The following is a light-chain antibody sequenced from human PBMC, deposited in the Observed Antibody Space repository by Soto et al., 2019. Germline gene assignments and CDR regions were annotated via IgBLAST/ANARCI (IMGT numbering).Light chain of an antibody. CDR2: EVT. CDR3: SSYTSSSTLV. V-gene: IGLV2-8*01. J-gene: IGLJ2*01. Sequence: QSALTQPPSASGSPGQTVTISCTGTSSDVGGYDYVSWYQQHPGEAPKLIIYEVTKRPSGVPDRFSGSKSGNTASLTVSGLQAEDEADYYCSSYTSSSTLVFGGGTKLTVL. CDR1: SSDVGGYDY.